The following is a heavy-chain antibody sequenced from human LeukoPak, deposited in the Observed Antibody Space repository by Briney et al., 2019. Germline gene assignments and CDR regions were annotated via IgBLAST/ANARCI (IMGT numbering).Heavy chain of an antibody. Sequence: PSETLSLTCTVSGYSISTDYYWGWIRQPPGKGLEWIGSIYHSGSAYYNPSLKSRVTISVDTSKNQFSLKLSSVTAADTAVYYCARGGSIAARVFYYYYMDVWGKGTTVTVSS. CDR3: ARGGSIAARVFYYYYMDV. V-gene: IGHV4-38-2*02. D-gene: IGHD6-6*01. CDR2: IYHSGSA. CDR1: GYSISTDYY. J-gene: IGHJ6*03.